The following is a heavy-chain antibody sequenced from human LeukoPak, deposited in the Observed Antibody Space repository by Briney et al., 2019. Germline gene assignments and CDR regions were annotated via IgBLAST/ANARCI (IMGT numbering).Heavy chain of an antibody. CDR3: ARLSTAVAAGDY. CDR2: IKQDGSEK. Sequence: PGGSLRLSCAASGFTVSSNYMSWVRQAPGKGLEWVANIKQDGSEKYYVDSVKGRFTISRDNAKNSLYLQMNSLRAEDTAVYYCARLSTAVAAGDYWGQGTLVTVSS. J-gene: IGHJ4*02. D-gene: IGHD6-19*01. V-gene: IGHV3-7*01. CDR1: GFTVSSNY.